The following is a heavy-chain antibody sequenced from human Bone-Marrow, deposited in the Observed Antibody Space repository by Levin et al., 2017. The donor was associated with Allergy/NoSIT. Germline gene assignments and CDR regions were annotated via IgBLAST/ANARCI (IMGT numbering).Heavy chain of an antibody. CDR3: ARDPPPGDCGGDCYLFDY. Sequence: ASVKVSCKASGYTFTSYYMHWVRQAPGQGLEWMGIINPSGGSTSYAQKFQGRVTMTRDTSTSTVYMELSSLRSEDTAVYYCARDPPPGDCGGDCYLFDYWGQGTLVTVSS. J-gene: IGHJ4*02. CDR1: GYTFTSYY. V-gene: IGHV1-46*01. D-gene: IGHD2-21*02. CDR2: INPSGGST.